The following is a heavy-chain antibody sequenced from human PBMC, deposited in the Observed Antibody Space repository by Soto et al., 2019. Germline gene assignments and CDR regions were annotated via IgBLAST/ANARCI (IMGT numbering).Heavy chain of an antibody. CDR2: IYYSGST. D-gene: IGHD3-10*01. CDR3: ARQDHPKLLWFGELMFDY. J-gene: IGHJ4*02. Sequence: QLQLQESGPGLVKPSETLSLTCTVSGGSISSSSYYWGWIRQPPGKGLEWIGSIYYSGSTYYNPSLKSRVTISVDTSKNQFSLKLSSVTAADTAVYYCARQDHPKLLWFGELMFDYWGQGTLVTVSS. CDR1: GGSISSSSYY. V-gene: IGHV4-39*01.